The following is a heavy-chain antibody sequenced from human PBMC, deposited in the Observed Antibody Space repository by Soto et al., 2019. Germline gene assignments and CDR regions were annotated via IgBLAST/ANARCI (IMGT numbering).Heavy chain of an antibody. V-gene: IGHV1-69*13. CDR3: ASSIAAAALPYYYYGMDV. CDR2: IIPIFGTA. Sequence: SVKVSCKASGGTFSSYAISWVRQAPGQGLEWMGGIIPIFGTANYAQKFQGRVTITADESTSTAYMELSSLRSEDTAVYYCASSIAAAALPYYYYGMDVWGQGTTVTVSS. D-gene: IGHD6-13*01. CDR1: GGTFSSYA. J-gene: IGHJ6*02.